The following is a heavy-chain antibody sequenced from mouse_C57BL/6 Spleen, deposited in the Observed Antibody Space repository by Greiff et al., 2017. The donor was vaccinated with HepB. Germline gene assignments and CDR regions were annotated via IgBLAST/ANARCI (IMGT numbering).Heavy chain of an antibody. Sequence: VQLQQSGAELVRPGTSVKVSCKASGYAFTNYLIEWVKQRPGQGLEWIGVINPGSGGTNYNEKFKGKATLTADKSSSTAYMQLSSLTSEDSAVYFCARGGGYFLFDYSGQGTTLTVSS. V-gene: IGHV1-54*01. D-gene: IGHD2-3*01. J-gene: IGHJ2*01. CDR3: ARGGGYFLFDY. CDR1: GYAFTNYL. CDR2: INPGSGGT.